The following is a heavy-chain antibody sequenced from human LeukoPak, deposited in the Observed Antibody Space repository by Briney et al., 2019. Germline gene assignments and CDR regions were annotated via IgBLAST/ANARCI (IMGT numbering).Heavy chain of an antibody. CDR2: INPNSAGT. CDR3: TVIGSWYDGDFDY. CDR1: GYTFTDYY. J-gene: IGHJ4*02. Sequence: ASVKVSCKASGYTFTDYYMHWVRQAPGQGLEWMGWINPNSAGTNYAPKFQGRVTMTRDTSFSTAYMELDRLRSDDTAVYYCTVIGSWYDGDFDYWGQGTLVTVSS. V-gene: IGHV1-2*02. D-gene: IGHD6-13*01.